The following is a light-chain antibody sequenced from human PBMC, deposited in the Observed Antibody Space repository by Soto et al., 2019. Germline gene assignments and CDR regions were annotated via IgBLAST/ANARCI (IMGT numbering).Light chain of an antibody. Sequence: QSALTQPPSASGSPGQSVTISCTGTSSDVGDYNYVSWYQQHPGKAPKLMIYEVNKRPSGVPDRFSGSKSGNTASLTVSGLQTEDEADYYCSSYAGKGVFGGGTKLTGL. CDR3: SSYAGKGV. V-gene: IGLV2-8*01. J-gene: IGLJ2*01. CDR2: EVN. CDR1: SSDVGDYNY.